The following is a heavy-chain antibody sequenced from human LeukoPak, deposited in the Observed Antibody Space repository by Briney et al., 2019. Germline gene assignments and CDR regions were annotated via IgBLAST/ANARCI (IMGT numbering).Heavy chain of an antibody. D-gene: IGHD3-10*01. J-gene: IGHJ4*02. Sequence: SETQSLTCTVSGGSISSYYWSWIRQPAGKGLEWIGRIYTSGSTNYNPSLKSRVTMSVDTSKNQFSLKLSSVTAADTAVYYCAREGAADYYGSGSYYKPFDYWGQGTLVTVSS. CDR1: GGSISSYY. V-gene: IGHV4-4*07. CDR2: IYTSGST. CDR3: AREGAADYYGSGSYYKPFDY.